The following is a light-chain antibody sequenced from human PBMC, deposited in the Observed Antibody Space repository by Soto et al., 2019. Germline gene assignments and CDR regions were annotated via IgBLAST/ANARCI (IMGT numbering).Light chain of an antibody. V-gene: IGKV1-17*01. CDR2: SAT. CDR1: QGISND. CDR3: LQHKSYPLT. Sequence: DIQMTQSPSSLSASVGDRVIITCRASQGISNDLDWYQQKPGKAPKRLIYSATNLHSGVPSRFSGSGSGTEFTFTISSLQPEDFAIYYCLQHKSYPLTFGGGTKVEIK. J-gene: IGKJ4*01.